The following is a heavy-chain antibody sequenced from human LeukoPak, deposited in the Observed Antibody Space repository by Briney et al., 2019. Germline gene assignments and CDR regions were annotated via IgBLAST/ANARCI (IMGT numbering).Heavy chain of an antibody. J-gene: IGHJ3*02. CDR2: IYTSGST. CDR1: GGSISSGSYY. D-gene: IGHD3-22*01. Sequence: SQTLSLTCTVSGGSISSGSYYWSWIRQPAGKGLEWIGRIYTSGSTNYNPSLKSRVTISVDTSKNQFSLKLSSVTAADTAVYYCAYVVYYYDSSGYWYDAFDIWGQGTMVTVSS. V-gene: IGHV4-61*02. CDR3: AYVVYYYDSSGYWYDAFDI.